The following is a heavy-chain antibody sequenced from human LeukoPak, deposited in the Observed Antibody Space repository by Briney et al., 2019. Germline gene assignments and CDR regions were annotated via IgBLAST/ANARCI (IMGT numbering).Heavy chain of an antibody. CDR1: GFSFANSA. J-gene: IGHJ4*02. CDR2: ISGDGDDI. D-gene: IGHD1-26*01. V-gene: IGHV3-21*01. Sequence: GGSPRLSCAASGFSFANSAMNWVRQAPGKGLLWVSSISGDGDDIYYADSVKGRFTISRDNAKNSLYLQMNSLRAEDTAVYYCARDWVAGSYLDYWGQGTLVTVSS. CDR3: ARDWVAGSYLDY.